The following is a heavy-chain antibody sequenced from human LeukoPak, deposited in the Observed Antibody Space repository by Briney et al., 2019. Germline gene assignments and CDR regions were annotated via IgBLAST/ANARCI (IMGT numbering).Heavy chain of an antibody. CDR2: ISAYNGNT. Sequence: GASVTVSCKASGYTFTSYGISWVRQAPGQGLEWMGWISAYNGNTNYAQKLQGRVTMTTDTSTSTAYMELRSLRSDDTAVYYCARGNYDSSGYYFHFDYWGQGTLVTVSS. CDR3: ARGNYDSSGYYFHFDY. J-gene: IGHJ4*02. D-gene: IGHD3-22*01. V-gene: IGHV1-18*01. CDR1: GYTFTSYG.